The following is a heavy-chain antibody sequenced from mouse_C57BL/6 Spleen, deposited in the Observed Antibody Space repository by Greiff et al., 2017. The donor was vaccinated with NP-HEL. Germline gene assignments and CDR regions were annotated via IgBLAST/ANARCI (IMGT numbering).Heavy chain of an antibody. CDR1: GYSITSGYY. V-gene: IGHV3-6*01. D-gene: IGHD6-1*01. CDR3: ARDRLYYYAMDY. CDR2: ISYDGSN. J-gene: IGHJ4*01. Sequence: EVKLQESGPGLVKPSQSLSLTCSVTGYSITSGYYWNWIRQFPGNKLEWMGYISYDGSNNYNPSLKNRISITRDTSKNQFFLKLNSVTTEDTATYYCARDRLYYYAMDYWGQGTSVTVSS.